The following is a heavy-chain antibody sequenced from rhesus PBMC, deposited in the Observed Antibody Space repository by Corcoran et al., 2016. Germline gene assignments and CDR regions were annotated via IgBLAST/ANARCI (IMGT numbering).Heavy chain of an antibody. V-gene: IGHV3-54*02. CDR2: ISSDGTNK. CDR3: TRFDV. J-gene: IGHJ5-1*01. Sequence: EVQLVESGGGLAQPGGSLRLSCAASGFTLSIYGIHWVRLAPGKGLGWVAVISSDGTNKYYADSVKDRFTISRDNSNSMVYLQMNNLKLEDTAVYYCTRFDVWGPGVLVIVSS. CDR1: GFTLSIYG.